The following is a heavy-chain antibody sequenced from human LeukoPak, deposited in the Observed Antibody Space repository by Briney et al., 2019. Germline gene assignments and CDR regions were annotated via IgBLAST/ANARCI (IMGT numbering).Heavy chain of an antibody. CDR3: ARVASIGAIGDH. CDR1: GHSLTSYS. D-gene: IGHD6-6*01. Sequence: ASVKVSCKAFGHSLTSYSMHWVRQAPGQGLEWMGIINPSGGSTSYAQKFQGRVTMTRDMSTSTVYMELSSLRSEDTAVYYCARVASIGAIGDHWGQGTLVTVSS. CDR2: INPSGGST. J-gene: IGHJ4*02. V-gene: IGHV1-46*01.